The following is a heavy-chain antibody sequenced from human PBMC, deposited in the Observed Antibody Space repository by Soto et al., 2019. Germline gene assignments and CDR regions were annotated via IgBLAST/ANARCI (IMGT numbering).Heavy chain of an antibody. CDR1: GYTFTSYD. V-gene: IGHV1-8*01. Sequence: ASVKVYCKASGYTFTSYDINWGRQATGQGLEWMGWMNPNSGNTGYAQKFQGRVTMTRNTSISTAYMELSSLRSEDTAVYYCARERTVAGNDYWGQGTLVTVSS. CDR2: MNPNSGNT. D-gene: IGHD6-19*01. J-gene: IGHJ4*02. CDR3: ARERTVAGNDY.